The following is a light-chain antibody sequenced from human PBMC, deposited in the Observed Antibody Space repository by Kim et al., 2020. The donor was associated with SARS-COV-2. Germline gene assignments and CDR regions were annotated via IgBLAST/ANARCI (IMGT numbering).Light chain of an antibody. CDR3: SSYTSSSTLV. J-gene: IGLJ3*02. Sequence: QSVLTQPASVSGSPGQSITISCTGTSSDVGGYNYVSWYQQHPGKAPKLMIYDVSKRPSGVPNRFSGSKSGNTASLTISGLQAEDEADYYCSSYTSSSTLVFGGGTQLTVL. V-gene: IGLV2-14*01. CDR2: DVS. CDR1: SSDVGGYNY.